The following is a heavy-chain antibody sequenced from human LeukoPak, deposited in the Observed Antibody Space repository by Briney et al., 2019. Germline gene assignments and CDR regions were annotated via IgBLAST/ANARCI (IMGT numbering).Heavy chain of an antibody. Sequence: TLSLTCTVSGGSISSGGYFWNWIRQLPGKGLEWIGYIYSSGSTYNPSLKSRVIISLDTSKNQFSLELNSVTAADTAVYYCARSHYDFWSGYSYWGQGTLVTVSS. D-gene: IGHD3-3*01. V-gene: IGHV4-31*03. J-gene: IGHJ4*02. CDR3: ARSHYDFWSGYSY. CDR2: IYSSGST. CDR1: GGSISSGGYF.